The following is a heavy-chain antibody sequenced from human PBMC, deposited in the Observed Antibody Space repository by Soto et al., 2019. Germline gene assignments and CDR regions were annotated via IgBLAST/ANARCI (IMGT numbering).Heavy chain of an antibody. CDR1: GGSISSYY. D-gene: IGHD3-3*01. CDR3: AMYYDFWSGSNHHYYMDV. CDR2: IYYSGST. J-gene: IGHJ6*03. Sequence: SETLSLTCTVSGGSISSYYWSWIRQPPGKGLEWIGYIYYSGSTNYNPSLKSRVTISVDTSKNQFSLKLSSVTAADTAVYYCAMYYDFWSGSNHHYYMDVWGKGTTVTVSS. V-gene: IGHV4-59*08.